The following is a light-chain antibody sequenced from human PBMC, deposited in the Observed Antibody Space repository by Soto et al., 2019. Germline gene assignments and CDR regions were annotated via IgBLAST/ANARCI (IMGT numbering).Light chain of an antibody. Sequence: QSALTQPRSVSGSPGQSVTISCTGTSSDVGGYNYVSWYQQHPGKAPKLMIYDVSKRPSGVPDRFSGSKSGNTASLTISGAQAEDEADYYCCSYAGSSTYYVVYGGGTKVTVL. V-gene: IGLV2-11*01. CDR1: SSDVGGYNY. J-gene: IGLJ2*01. CDR2: DVS. CDR3: CSYAGSSTYYVV.